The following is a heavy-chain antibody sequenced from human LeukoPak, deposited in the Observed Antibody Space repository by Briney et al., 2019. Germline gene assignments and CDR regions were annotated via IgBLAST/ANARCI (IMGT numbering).Heavy chain of an antibody. CDR3: AKVVTMVRGVTIPAYYYGMDV. CDR1: GFTFDDYA. Sequence: GGSLRLSCAASGFTFDDYAMHWVRQAPGKGLEWVSGISWNSGSIGYADSVEGRFTISRDNAKNSLYLQMNSLRTEDTALYYCAKVVTMVRGVTIPAYYYGMDVWGQGTTVTVSS. V-gene: IGHV3-9*01. J-gene: IGHJ6*02. D-gene: IGHD3-10*01. CDR2: ISWNSGSI.